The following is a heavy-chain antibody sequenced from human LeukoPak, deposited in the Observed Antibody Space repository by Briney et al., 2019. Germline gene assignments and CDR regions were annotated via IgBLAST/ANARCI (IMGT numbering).Heavy chain of an antibody. CDR3: ARDTGGYDSPWFDP. Sequence: SQTLSLTCTVSGGSISSGGYSWSWIRQHPGKGLEWIGYIYYSGSTYYNPSLKSRVTISVDTSKNQFPLKLSSVTAADTAVYYCARDTGGYDSPWFDPWGQGTLVTVSS. D-gene: IGHD5-12*01. CDR2: IYYSGST. CDR1: GGSISSGGYS. J-gene: IGHJ5*02. V-gene: IGHV4-31*03.